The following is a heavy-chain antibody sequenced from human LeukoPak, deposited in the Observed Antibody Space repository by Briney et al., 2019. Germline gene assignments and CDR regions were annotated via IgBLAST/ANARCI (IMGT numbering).Heavy chain of an antibody. CDR1: GGSISSSSSY. V-gene: IGHV4-39*01. CDR2: IYYSGSS. CDR3: ARRIAAAGTVFDY. D-gene: IGHD6-13*01. J-gene: IGHJ4*02. Sequence: SETLSLTCTVSGGSISSSSSYWGWIRQPPGKGLEWIGSIYYSGSSFDNPALKSRVTISVDTSKNQFSLKLSSVTAADTAVYYCARRIAAAGTVFDYWGQGTLVTVSS.